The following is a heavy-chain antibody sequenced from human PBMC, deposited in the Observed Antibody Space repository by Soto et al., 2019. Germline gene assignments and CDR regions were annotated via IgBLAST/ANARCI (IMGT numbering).Heavy chain of an antibody. Sequence: PSETLSLTCTVSGGSISSYYWSWIRQPPGKGLEWIGYIYYSGSTNYNPSLKSRVTISVDTSKNQFSLKLSSVTAADTAVYYCARAPYCSGGSCYSGKFDGSYGYGMDVWGQGTTVTVSS. CDR3: ARAPYCSGGSCYSGKFDGSYGYGMDV. CDR2: IYYSGST. V-gene: IGHV4-59*08. CDR1: GGSISSYY. D-gene: IGHD2-15*01. J-gene: IGHJ6*02.